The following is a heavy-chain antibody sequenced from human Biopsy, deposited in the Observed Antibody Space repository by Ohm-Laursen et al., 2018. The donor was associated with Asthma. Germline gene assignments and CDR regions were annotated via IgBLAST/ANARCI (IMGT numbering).Heavy chain of an antibody. D-gene: IGHD3-16*02. CDR3: ARDLHPTNHLGELSEGFDY. CDR1: GFTFSSYA. Sequence: SLRLSCAASGFTFSSYAMHWVRQAPGKGLEWVAVISYDGSNKYYADSVKGRFTISRDNSKNTLYLQMNSLRAEDTAVYYCARDLHPTNHLGELSEGFDYWGQGVLVTVSS. V-gene: IGHV3-30-3*01. J-gene: IGHJ4*02. CDR2: ISYDGSNK.